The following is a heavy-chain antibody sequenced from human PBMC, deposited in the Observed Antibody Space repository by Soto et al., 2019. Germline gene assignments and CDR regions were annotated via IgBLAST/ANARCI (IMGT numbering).Heavy chain of an antibody. CDR2: INHSGST. CDR3: ARGSDDFWSGYYRPAYNWFDP. J-gene: IGHJ5*02. Sequence: SETLSLTCAVYGGSFGGYYWSWIRQPPGKGLEWIGEINHSGSTNYNPSLKSRVTISVDTSKNQFSLKLSSVTAADTAVYYCARGSDDFWSGYYRPAYNWFDPWGQGTLVTVSS. V-gene: IGHV4-34*01. D-gene: IGHD3-3*01. CDR1: GGSFGGYY.